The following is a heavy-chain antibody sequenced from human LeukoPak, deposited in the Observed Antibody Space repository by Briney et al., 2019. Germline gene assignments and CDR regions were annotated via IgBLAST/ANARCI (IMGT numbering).Heavy chain of an antibody. V-gene: IGHV1-18*01. D-gene: IGHD6-19*01. CDR1: GYTFTSYG. CDR3: ARGRVAVAGNPLRSHPPSDY. J-gene: IGHJ4*02. Sequence: EASVKVSCKASGYTFTSYGISWVRQAPGQGLEWMGWISAYNGNTNYAQKLQGRVTMTTDTSTSTAYMELRSLRSDDTAVYYCARGRVAVAGNPLRSHPPSDYWGQGTLVTVSS. CDR2: ISAYNGNT.